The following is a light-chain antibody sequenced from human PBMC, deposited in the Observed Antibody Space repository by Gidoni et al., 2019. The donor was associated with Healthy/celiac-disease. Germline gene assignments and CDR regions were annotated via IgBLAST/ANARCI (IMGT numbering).Light chain of an antibody. CDR2: KAS. J-gene: IGKJ1*01. V-gene: IGKV1-5*03. Sequence: DIQMTQSPSTLSASVGDRVTITCRASQSINSWLAWYQQKPGKAPKLLIYKASSLESGVPSRFSGSGSGTEFTLTISSLHPDDFATYYCQQYGTFGQGTKVEIK. CDR3: QQYGT. CDR1: QSINSW.